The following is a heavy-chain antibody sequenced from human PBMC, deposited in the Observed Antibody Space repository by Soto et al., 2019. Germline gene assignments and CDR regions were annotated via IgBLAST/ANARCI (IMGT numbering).Heavy chain of an antibody. D-gene: IGHD2-8*01. V-gene: IGHV4-30-4*01. CDR1: GGSISSGDYY. J-gene: IGHJ6*02. CDR2: IYYSGST. CDR3: ARSPSLMYYGMDG. Sequence: SETLSLTCTVSGGSISSGDYYWSWIRQPPGKGLEWIGYIYYSGSTYYNPSLKSRVTISVDTSKNQFSLKLSSVTAADTAVYYCARSPSLMYYGMDGWGQGTTVTVSS.